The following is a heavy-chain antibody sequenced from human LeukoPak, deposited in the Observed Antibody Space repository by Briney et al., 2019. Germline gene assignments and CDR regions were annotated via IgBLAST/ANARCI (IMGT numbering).Heavy chain of an antibody. J-gene: IGHJ4*02. D-gene: IGHD1-26*01. CDR1: GFTFSSYA. V-gene: IGHV3-30*04. CDR2: ISYDGSNK. CDR3: AKDMYTGSYYGSSD. Sequence: GGSLRLSCAASGFTFSSYAMHWVRQAPGKGLEWVAVISYDGSNKYYADSVKGRFTISRDNSKKTLYLQMNSLRAEDTALYYCAKDMYTGSYYGSSDWGQGTLVTVSS.